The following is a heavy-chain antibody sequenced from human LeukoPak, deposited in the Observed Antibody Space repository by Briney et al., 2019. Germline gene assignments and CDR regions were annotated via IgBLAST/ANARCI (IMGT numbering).Heavy chain of an antibody. D-gene: IGHD5-12*01. V-gene: IGHV1-46*01. CDR2: IIPSSGGT. Sequence: GASVKVSCKASGYTFTTYYMHWVRQAPGQGLEWMGFIIPSSGGTTYAQKFQGRVTMTRDTSTNTVYMELSRLRSDDTAVYYCARDTQSQRWLQLRESYYFDYWGQGTLVTVSS. CDR3: ARDTQSQRWLQLRESYYFDY. J-gene: IGHJ4*02. CDR1: GYTFTTYY.